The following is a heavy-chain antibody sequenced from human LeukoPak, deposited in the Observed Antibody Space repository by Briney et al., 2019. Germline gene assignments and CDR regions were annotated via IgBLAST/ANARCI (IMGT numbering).Heavy chain of an antibody. CDR3: ARLSGFTETSHFDY. CDR1: GFTFSNYW. Sequence: GGSLRLSCAASGFTFSNYWMTWVRQAPGKGLEWVATIDKEGSQKYYVGSVTGRFTISRDNAKTSLSLQMNSLRADDTAVYYCARLSGFTETSHFDYWGQGTLVTVSS. D-gene: IGHD6-25*01. J-gene: IGHJ4*02. CDR2: IDKEGSQK. V-gene: IGHV3-7*01.